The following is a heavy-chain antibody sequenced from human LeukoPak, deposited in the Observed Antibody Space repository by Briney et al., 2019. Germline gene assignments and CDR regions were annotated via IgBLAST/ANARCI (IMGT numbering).Heavy chain of an antibody. V-gene: IGHV1-2*02. CDR3: ARDNLHDSSGSFDY. Sequence: GASVKVSCKASGYTFTGYYMHWVRQAPGQGLEWMGWINPNSGGTNYAQKFQGRVTMTRDTSISTAYMELSRLRSDDTAVYYCARDNLHDSSGSFDYWGQGTLVTVSS. D-gene: IGHD3-22*01. J-gene: IGHJ4*02. CDR2: INPNSGGT. CDR1: GYTFTGYY.